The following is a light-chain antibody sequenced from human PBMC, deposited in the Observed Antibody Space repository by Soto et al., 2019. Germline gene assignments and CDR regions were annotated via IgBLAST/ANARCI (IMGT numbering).Light chain of an antibody. V-gene: IGLV2-8*01. CDR2: EVN. J-gene: IGLJ2*01. CDR1: RSDVGGYNY. Sequence: QSVLTQPPSASGSPGQSVTISCTGTRSDVGGYNYVSWYQQHPGKAPKLMIYEVNERPSGVPDRFSGSKSGNTASLTVSGLQAEDEADYYCSSYAGSNHVVFGGGTKVTVL. CDR3: SSYAGSNHVV.